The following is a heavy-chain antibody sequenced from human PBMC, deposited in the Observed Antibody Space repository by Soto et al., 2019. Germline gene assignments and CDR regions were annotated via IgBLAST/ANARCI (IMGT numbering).Heavy chain of an antibody. CDR2: IIPIFGTA. V-gene: IGHV1-69*13. CDR1: GGTFSSYA. Sequence: GASVKVSCKASGGTFSSYAISWVRQAPGQGLEWMGGIIPIFGTANYAQKFQGRVTITADESTSTAYMELSSLRSEDTAVYYCVVGYGDYEYYYYGMDVWGQGTTVTVSS. CDR3: VVGYGDYEYYYYGMDV. D-gene: IGHD4-17*01. J-gene: IGHJ6*02.